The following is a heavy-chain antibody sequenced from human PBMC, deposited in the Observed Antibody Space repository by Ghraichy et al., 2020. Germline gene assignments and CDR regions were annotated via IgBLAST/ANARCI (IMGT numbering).Heavy chain of an antibody. CDR2: MYFSGST. D-gene: IGHD5-24*01. J-gene: IGHJ4*02. CDR1: GDSISNSDYY. CDR3: ARHKRRDDYNYGVADIDY. Sequence: SETLSLTCTVSGDSISNSDYYWGWIRQPPGKGLEWIGTMYFSGSTDYNPSLKSRVTISVDTSKTQFSLNLSSVTAADTSIYYCARHKRRDDYNYGVADIDYWGQGTLVTVSS. V-gene: IGHV4-39*01.